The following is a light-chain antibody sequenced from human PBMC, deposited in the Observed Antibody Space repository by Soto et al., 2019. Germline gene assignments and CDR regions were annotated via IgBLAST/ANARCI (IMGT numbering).Light chain of an antibody. CDR3: QQSYGTPPT. Sequence: DIQLTQSPSSLSASVGDRVTITCRASQSISSYLYWYQQKPGKAPKLLIYAASSLPSGAPSRFSGSGSGTHFTLTISSLQPEDFATYYCQQSYGTPPTFGQGTRVDIK. V-gene: IGKV1-39*01. CDR1: QSISSY. CDR2: AAS. J-gene: IGKJ1*01.